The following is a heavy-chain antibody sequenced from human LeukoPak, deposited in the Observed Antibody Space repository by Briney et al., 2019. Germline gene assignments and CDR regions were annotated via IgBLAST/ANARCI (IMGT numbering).Heavy chain of an antibody. V-gene: IGHV3-23*01. Sequence: GGSLRLSCAASGFSFSSYAMTWVRQAPVKGLEWVSAISGDGTRTYYADSVKGRFTISRDNSKNTLYLEMSSLRVEDTAIYYCTKWPEGAMDYFDYWGQGTLVTVSS. CDR3: TKWPEGAMDYFDY. J-gene: IGHJ4*02. CDR2: ISGDGTRT. D-gene: IGHD3-16*01. CDR1: GFSFSSYA.